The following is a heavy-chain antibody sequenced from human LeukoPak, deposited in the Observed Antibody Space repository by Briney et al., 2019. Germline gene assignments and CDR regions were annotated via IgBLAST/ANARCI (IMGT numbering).Heavy chain of an antibody. CDR3: ASESSSWPFDY. J-gene: IGHJ4*02. V-gene: IGHV4-34*01. CDR1: GGSFSGYY. D-gene: IGHD6-13*01. CDR2: INHSGST. Sequence: SETLSLTCAVYGGSFSGYYWSWIRQPPGKGLEWIGEINHSGSTNYNPSLKSRVTISVDTSKNQFSLKLSSVTAADTAVYYCASESSSWPFDYWGQGTLVTVSS.